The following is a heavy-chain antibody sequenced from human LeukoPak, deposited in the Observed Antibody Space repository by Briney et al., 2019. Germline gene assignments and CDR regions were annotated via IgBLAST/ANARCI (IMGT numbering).Heavy chain of an antibody. Sequence: GGSLRLSCAASGFTFSNYDMNWVRQAPGKGLEWVSSISGSGTYKYYADSVKGRFTISRDNAKNSLYLQMNSLKTEDTAVYYCTTDFYYMDVWGKGTTVTVSS. CDR2: ISGSGTYK. J-gene: IGHJ6*03. V-gene: IGHV3-21*03. CDR1: GFTFSNYD. CDR3: TTDFYYMDV.